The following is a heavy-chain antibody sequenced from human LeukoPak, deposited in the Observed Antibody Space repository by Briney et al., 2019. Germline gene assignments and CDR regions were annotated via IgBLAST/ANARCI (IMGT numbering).Heavy chain of an antibody. J-gene: IGHJ4*02. CDR2: ISGSGGSK. V-gene: IGHV3-23*01. D-gene: IGHD3-9*01. CDR1: GFAFSKYA. Sequence: PGGSLRLSCAASGFAFSKYAMSWVRQAPGKGLEWVSAISGSGGSKYYADSVKGRLTISRDNSKNTLYVQMNSLRAEDTATYYCAKGTTYYDILTGYGYPYYFDHWGQGTLVTVSS. CDR3: AKGTTYYDILTGYGYPYYFDH.